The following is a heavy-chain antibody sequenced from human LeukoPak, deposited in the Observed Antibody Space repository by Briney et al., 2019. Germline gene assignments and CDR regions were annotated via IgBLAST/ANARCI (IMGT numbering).Heavy chain of an antibody. Sequence: PSETLSLTCAVYGGSFSGYYWSWIRQPPGKGLEWIGEINHSGSTNYNPSLKSRVTISVDTSKNQFSLKLSSVTAADTAVYYCSRMNNSSWRTSDYYYYMDVWGKGTTVTVSS. V-gene: IGHV4-34*01. CDR2: INHSGST. CDR1: GGSFSGYY. J-gene: IGHJ6*03. CDR3: SRMNNSSWRTSDYYYYMDV. D-gene: IGHD6-13*01.